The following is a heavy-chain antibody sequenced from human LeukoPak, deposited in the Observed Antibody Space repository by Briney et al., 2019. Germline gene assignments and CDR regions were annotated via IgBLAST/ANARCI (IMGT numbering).Heavy chain of an antibody. J-gene: IGHJ5*02. CDR1: GFTFSSYA. Sequence: GGSLRLSCAAPGFTFSSYAMSWVRQAPGKGLEWVSAISGSGGSTYYADSVKGRFTISRDNSKNTLYLQMNSLRAEDTAVYYCAKDKTLGGYCSSTSCPGNWFDPWGQGTLVTVSS. D-gene: IGHD2-2*01. V-gene: IGHV3-23*01. CDR2: ISGSGGST. CDR3: AKDKTLGGYCSSTSCPGNWFDP.